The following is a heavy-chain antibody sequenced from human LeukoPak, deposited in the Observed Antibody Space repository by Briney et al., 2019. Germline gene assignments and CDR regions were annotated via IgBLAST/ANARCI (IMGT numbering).Heavy chain of an antibody. D-gene: IGHD4-23*01. J-gene: IGHJ4*02. V-gene: IGHV3-21*01. CDR1: GFTFNSYS. Sequence: GGSLRLSCAASGFTFNSYSMNWVRQAPGKGLEWVSSISSSSSYIYYADSVKGRFTISRDNAKNSLYLQMNSLRAEDTAVYYCARLTVDAHDYWGQGTLVTVSS. CDR3: ARLTVDAHDY. CDR2: ISSSSSYI.